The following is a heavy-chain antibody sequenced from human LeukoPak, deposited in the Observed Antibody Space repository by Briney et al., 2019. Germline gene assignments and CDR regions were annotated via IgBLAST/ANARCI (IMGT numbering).Heavy chain of an antibody. J-gene: IGHJ4*02. CDR2: ISSGSSYI. Sequence: PGGSLRLSCAASGLTFSTYSMDWVRQAPGKGLEWVSSISSGSSYIYYADSVKGRFTISRDNAKNSLYLQMNSLRAEDTAVYYCARREVGATLGDWGQGTLVTVSS. CDR3: ARREVGATLGD. V-gene: IGHV3-21*01. D-gene: IGHD1-26*01. CDR1: GLTFSTYS.